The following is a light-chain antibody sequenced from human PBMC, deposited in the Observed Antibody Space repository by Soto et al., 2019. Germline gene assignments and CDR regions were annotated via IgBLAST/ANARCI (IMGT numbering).Light chain of an antibody. J-gene: IGLJ1*01. CDR2: AVS. Sequence: QSALTQPASVSGSPGQSIAISCTGTSSVVGGYNYVSWYQQHPGKAPKLMIYAVSNRPSGVSNRFSGSKSGNTASLTISGLQAEDEADYYCSSYTSSSTYVFGTGTKLTVL. CDR1: SSVVGGYNY. V-gene: IGLV2-14*01. CDR3: SSYTSSSTYV.